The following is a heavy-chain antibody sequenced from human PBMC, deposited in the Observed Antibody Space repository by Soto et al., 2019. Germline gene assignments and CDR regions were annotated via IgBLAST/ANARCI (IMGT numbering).Heavy chain of an antibody. J-gene: IGHJ4*02. Sequence: QVQLQESDPGLVKPSQTLSLTCSVSGASVRSGDYYWSCIRQAPGKGLEWIGYIYNSGGSYYNPSLKGRLTISIDTSKNQFSLKLNSVTAADTAIYYCVGTGTTDDYWGRGTLVTVSS. CDR3: VGTGTTDDY. D-gene: IGHD4-17*01. CDR2: IYNSGGS. CDR1: GASVRSGDYY. V-gene: IGHV4-30-4*01.